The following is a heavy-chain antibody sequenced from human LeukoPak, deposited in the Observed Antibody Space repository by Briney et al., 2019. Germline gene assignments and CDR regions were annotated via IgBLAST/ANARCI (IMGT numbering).Heavy chain of an antibody. V-gene: IGHV5-51*01. D-gene: IGHD2-2*01. CDR3: ARRQGCSSTSCPPDY. CDR1: GYSFTTYW. Sequence: PGESLKISCRGSGYSFTTYWIGWVRQMPGKGLEWMGIIYPGDSDTRYSPSFQGQGTMSADKSINTAYLQWSSLKASDTAMYYCARRQGCSSTSCPPDYWGQGTLVTVSS. J-gene: IGHJ4*02. CDR2: IYPGDSDT.